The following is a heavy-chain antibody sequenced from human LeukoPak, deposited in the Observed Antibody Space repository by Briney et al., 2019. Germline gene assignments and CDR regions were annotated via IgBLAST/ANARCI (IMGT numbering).Heavy chain of an antibody. V-gene: IGHV3-33*01. CDR3: ARVPCGGDCYWVDY. D-gene: IGHD2-21*02. CDR2: IWYDGSNK. Sequence: GRSLRLSCAASGFTFRSYGMHWVRQAPGKGLEWVAVIWYDGSNKYYADSVKGRFIISRDNSKNTLYLQMNSLRAEDTAVYYCARVPCGGDCYWVDYWGQGTLVTVSS. CDR1: GFTFRSYG. J-gene: IGHJ4*02.